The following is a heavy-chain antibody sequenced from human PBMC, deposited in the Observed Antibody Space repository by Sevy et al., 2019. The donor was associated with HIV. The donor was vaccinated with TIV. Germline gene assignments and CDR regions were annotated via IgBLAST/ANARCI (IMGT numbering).Heavy chain of an antibody. D-gene: IGHD1-1*01. Sequence: GGSLRLSCAASGFTFSRYVMNWVRQAPGKGLEWVSVISSEGSTTYYADSVKGRFTISRDNSKSTLYLQTNSLRAEDTAVYYCATRSLNSGPYFDPWGQGTLVTVSS. CDR2: ISSEGSTT. V-gene: IGHV3-23*01. CDR3: ATRSLNSGPYFDP. J-gene: IGHJ4*02. CDR1: GFTFSRYV.